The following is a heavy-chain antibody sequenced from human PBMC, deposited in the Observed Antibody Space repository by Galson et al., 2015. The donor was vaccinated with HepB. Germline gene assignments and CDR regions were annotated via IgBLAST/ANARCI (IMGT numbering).Heavy chain of an antibody. Sequence: TLSLTCAVYGGSFSGYYWSWIRQPPGKGLEWIGEINHSGSTNYNPSLKSRVTVSVDTSKNQFSLKLSSVTAADTAVYYCARTPRGSGSYLNWFDPWGQGTLVTVSS. D-gene: IGHD3-10*01. J-gene: IGHJ5*02. CDR1: GGSFSGYY. CDR2: INHSGST. V-gene: IGHV4-34*01. CDR3: ARTPRGSGSYLNWFDP.